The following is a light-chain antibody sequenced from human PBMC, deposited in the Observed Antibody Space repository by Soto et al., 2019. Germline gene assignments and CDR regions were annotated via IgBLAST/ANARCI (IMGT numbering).Light chain of an antibody. CDR2: EVS. V-gene: IGLV1-51*01. J-gene: IGLJ2*01. CDR3: TSYTITHIPVI. CDR1: SSDIGSNY. Sequence: QSVLTQPPSVSAAPGQTVTISCSGSSSDIGSNYVSWYQHLPGTAPKLLIYEVSNRPSGVSNRFSGSKSGNTASLTITGLQPEDEASYYCTSYTITHIPVIFGGGTQLTVL.